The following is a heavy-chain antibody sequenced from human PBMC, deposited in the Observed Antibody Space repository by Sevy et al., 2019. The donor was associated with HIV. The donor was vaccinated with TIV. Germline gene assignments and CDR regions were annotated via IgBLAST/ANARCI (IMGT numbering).Heavy chain of an antibody. CDR2: ISYDGSNK. V-gene: IGHV3-30-3*01. J-gene: IGHJ4*02. CDR3: AREASFYDSSGYRRPFDY. Sequence: GGSLRLSCAASGFTFSSYAMHWVRQAPGKGLEWVAVISYDGSNKYYADSVKGRFTISRDNSKNTLYLQMNSLRAEDTAVYYSAREASFYDSSGYRRPFDYWGQGTLVTVSS. CDR1: GFTFSSYA. D-gene: IGHD3-22*01.